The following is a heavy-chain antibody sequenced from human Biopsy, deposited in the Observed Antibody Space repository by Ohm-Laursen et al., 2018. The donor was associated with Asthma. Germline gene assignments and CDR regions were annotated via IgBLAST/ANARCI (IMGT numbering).Heavy chain of an antibody. J-gene: IGHJ6*02. CDR2: ISVYNSNT. V-gene: IGHV1-18*01. CDR1: GYTFNSAG. CDR3: ARAVDYSHYYGIDV. D-gene: IGHD3-10*01. Sequence: ASVKVSCKSSGYTFNSAGITWVRQAPGQGLEWMGWISVYNSNTKVAQRLQDRVTMITDTSTSTAYMELRSLRSDDTAVYFCARAVDYSHYYGIDVWGQGTTVTVS.